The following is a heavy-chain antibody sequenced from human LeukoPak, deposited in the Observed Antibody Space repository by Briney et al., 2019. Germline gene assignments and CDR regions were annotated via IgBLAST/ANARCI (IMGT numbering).Heavy chain of an antibody. CDR2: INPNSADT. CDR1: GYTFTGYY. D-gene: IGHD5-12*01. Sequence: ASVKVSCKASGYTFTGYYMHWVRQAPGQGLEWMGWINPNSADTNYAQKFQGRVTMTRDTSISTAYMELSRLRSDDTAVYYCARATGMVANPSDYWGQGTLVTVSS. V-gene: IGHV1-2*02. CDR3: ARATGMVANPSDY. J-gene: IGHJ4*02.